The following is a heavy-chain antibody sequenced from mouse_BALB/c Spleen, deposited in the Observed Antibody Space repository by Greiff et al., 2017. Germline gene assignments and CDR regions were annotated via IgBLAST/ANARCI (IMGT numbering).Heavy chain of an antibody. CDR3: ARHAYDYERGYYAMDY. V-gene: IGHV1-62-2*01. CDR2: FYPGSGSI. D-gene: IGHD2-4*01. CDR1: GYTFTEYI. J-gene: IGHJ4*01. Sequence: QVQLQQSGAGLVKPGASVKLSCKASGYTFTEYIIHWVKQRSGQGLEWIGWFYPGSGSIKYNEKFKDKATLTADKSSSTVYMELSRLTSEDSAVYFCARHAYDYERGYYAMDYWGQGTSVTVSS.